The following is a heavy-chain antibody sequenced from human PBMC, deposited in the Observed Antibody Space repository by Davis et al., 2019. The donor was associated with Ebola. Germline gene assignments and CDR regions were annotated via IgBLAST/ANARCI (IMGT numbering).Heavy chain of an antibody. CDR3: ASNPLTRLLGPEPYGMDV. CDR2: FIPNFGTA. CDR1: GGSFSSYA. Sequence: AASVTVSCTASGGSFSSYAISWVRQAPGKWLEWMVGFIPNFGTANYAQKFQGRVSITADESMSTAYIELSSLTSEDTAVYYCASNPLTRLLGPEPYGMDVWGQGTTVTVSS. J-gene: IGHJ6*02. V-gene: IGHV1-69*13. D-gene: IGHD1-14*01.